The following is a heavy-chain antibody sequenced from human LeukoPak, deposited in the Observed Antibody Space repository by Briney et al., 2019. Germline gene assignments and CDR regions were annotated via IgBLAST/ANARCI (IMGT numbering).Heavy chain of an antibody. J-gene: IGHJ4*02. CDR1: GFTFDDYA. CDR3: AKGYDFTPYYFDY. Sequence: PGRSLRLSCAASGFTFDDYAMHWVRQAPGKGLEWVSGISWNSGSIGYADPVKGRFTISRDNAKNSLYLQMNSLRAEDTALYYCAKGYDFTPYYFDYWGQGTLVTVSS. V-gene: IGHV3-9*01. D-gene: IGHD3-3*01. CDR2: ISWNSGSI.